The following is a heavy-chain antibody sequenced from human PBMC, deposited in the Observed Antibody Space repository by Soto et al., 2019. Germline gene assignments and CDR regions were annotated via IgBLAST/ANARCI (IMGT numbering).Heavy chain of an antibody. J-gene: IGHJ6*02. V-gene: IGHV1-18*01. CDR1: GYTFTRSG. D-gene: IGHD3-3*01. Sequence: QVQLVQSGAEVKKPGASVKVSCKASGYTFTRSGISWVRQAPGQGLEWLGWINPDNGNTNYAQHHQCRVSLTTDTSTSIAYMDLRSLRSYDTAVYYCARDQGITTFGVYSMYYYGMDVWGQGTTVTVSS. CDR2: INPDNGNT. CDR3: ARDQGITTFGVYSMYYYGMDV.